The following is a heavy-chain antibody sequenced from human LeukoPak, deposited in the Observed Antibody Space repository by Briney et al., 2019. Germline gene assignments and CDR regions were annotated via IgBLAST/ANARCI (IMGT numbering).Heavy chain of an antibody. CDR1: GFTFSSYS. CDR2: ISSSSSYI. V-gene: IGHV3-21*01. D-gene: IGHD1-26*01. CDR3: ARVIVGATNWFDP. J-gene: IGHJ5*02. Sequence: GGSLRLSCAASGFTFSSYSMNWVRQAPGKGLEWVSSISSSSSYIYYADSVKGRFTISRDNAKNSLYLQMNSLRAEDTAVYYCARVIVGATNWFDPWGQGTLVTVSS.